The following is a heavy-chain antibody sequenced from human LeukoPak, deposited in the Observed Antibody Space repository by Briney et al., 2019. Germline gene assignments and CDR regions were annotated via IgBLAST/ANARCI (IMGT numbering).Heavy chain of an antibody. CDR1: GGPIGSHLFY. Sequence: SETLSLTCTVSGGPIGSHLFYWAWIRQPPGKGLEWIGSIYYSGSTYYNPSLMGRVTISVDTSQNQFSVRLTSVTAADTAVYYCASMVRGVIVGPNYYSYYMDVWGPGATVTVS. V-gene: IGHV4-39*01. CDR3: ASMVRGVIVGPNYYSYYMDV. CDR2: IYYSGST. J-gene: IGHJ6*03. D-gene: IGHD3-10*01.